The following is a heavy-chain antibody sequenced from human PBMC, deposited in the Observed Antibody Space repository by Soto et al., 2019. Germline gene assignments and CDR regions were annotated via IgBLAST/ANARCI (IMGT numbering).Heavy chain of an antibody. CDR1: GGTFTSYY. CDR3: ARDMTPRIAAAGPNYGMDV. CDR2: INPRGGST. V-gene: IGHV1-46*01. J-gene: IGHJ6*02. Sequence: ASVKVSCKASGGTFTSYYMNWVRQAPGQGLEWMGIINPRGGSTSYAQKFQGRVTMTRDTSTSTVYMELSSLRSEDTAVYYCARDMTPRIAAAGPNYGMDVWGQGTTLTVSS. D-gene: IGHD6-13*01.